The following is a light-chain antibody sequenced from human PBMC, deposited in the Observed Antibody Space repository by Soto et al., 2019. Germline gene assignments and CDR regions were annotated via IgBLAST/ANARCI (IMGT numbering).Light chain of an antibody. CDR3: QQYGDSPWT. CDR2: GAS. J-gene: IGKJ5*01. CDR1: QSVSSRS. Sequence: EIVLTQSPGTLSLSPGERATLSCRASQSVSSRSLAWYQQKPGQAPRLLIYGASNRATGIPDRFSGSGSGTDFTLTISRLEPEDFAVYYCQQYGDSPWTFGQGTRLEIK. V-gene: IGKV3-20*01.